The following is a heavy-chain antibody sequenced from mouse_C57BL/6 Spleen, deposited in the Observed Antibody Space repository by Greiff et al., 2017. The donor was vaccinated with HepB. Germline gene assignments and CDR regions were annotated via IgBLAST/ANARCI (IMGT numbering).Heavy chain of an antibody. V-gene: IGHV1-55*01. CDR3: ARYYYGSRRAMDY. J-gene: IGHJ4*01. Sequence: QVQLQQPVAELVKPGASVKMSCKASGYTFTSYWITWVKQRPGQGLEWIGDIYPGSGSTNYNEKFKSKATLTVDTSSSTAYMQLSSLTSEDSAVYYCARYYYGSRRAMDYWGQGTSVTVSS. CDR1: GYTFTSYW. D-gene: IGHD1-1*01. CDR2: IYPGSGST.